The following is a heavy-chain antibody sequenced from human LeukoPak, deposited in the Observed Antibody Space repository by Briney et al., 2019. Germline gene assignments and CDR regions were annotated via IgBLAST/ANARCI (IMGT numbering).Heavy chain of an antibody. D-gene: IGHD3-10*01. V-gene: IGHV5-51*01. CDR3: ARCSSGSYYVDY. CDR1: GYSFTSYW. CDR2: IYPGDSDT. J-gene: IGHJ4*02. Sequence: GESLKISFKGSGYSFTSYWLGWVRQIPGIGLEWMGIIYPGDSDTTARTSFQGQVTISADKSISTAYLQWSSLKASGTAMYDCARCSSGSYYVDYWGQGTLVTVSS.